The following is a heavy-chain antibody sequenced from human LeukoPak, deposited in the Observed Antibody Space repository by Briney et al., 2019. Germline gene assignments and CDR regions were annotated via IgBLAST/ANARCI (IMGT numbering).Heavy chain of an antibody. CDR3: GGSYYSGLRYYYGMDV. Sequence: SETLSLTCTVSGGSISSYYWGWIRQPPGKGLEWIGYIYYSGSTNYNPSLKSRVTISVDTSKNQFSLKLSSVTAADTAVYYCGGSYYSGLRYYYGMDVWGQGTTVTVSS. CDR1: GGSISSYY. V-gene: IGHV4-59*01. J-gene: IGHJ6*02. D-gene: IGHD1-26*01. CDR2: IYYSGST.